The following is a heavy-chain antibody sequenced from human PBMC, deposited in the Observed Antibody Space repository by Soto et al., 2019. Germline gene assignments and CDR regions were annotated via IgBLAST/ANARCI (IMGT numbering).Heavy chain of an antibody. CDR1: GGSIIGSGFH. CDR2: IYYSGTA. D-gene: IGHD4-17*01. CDR3: ATRSGDYVGWFVP. J-gene: IGHJ5*02. Sequence: QLQLRESGPGLVKPSETLSLTCTVSGGSIIGSGFHWAWIRQPPGKGLEWIGSIYYSGTANYSPSLKSRLAIDVNTSKNQFSLRLGSVTAADTAVYSCATRSGDYVGWFVPWGQGTRVTVSS. V-gene: IGHV4-39*01.